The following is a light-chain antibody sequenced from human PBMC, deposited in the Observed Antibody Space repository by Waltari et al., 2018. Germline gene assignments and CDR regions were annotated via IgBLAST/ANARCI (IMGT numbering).Light chain of an antibody. J-gene: IGKJ1*01. V-gene: IGKV3-11*01. CDR1: QSVSSQ. Sequence: EIVLTQSPATLSLSPGEGATLSCRASQSVSSQLVWYQQKRGQAPRLLIYDASNRATGIPARFSGSGSGTDFSLTISSLEAEDFAVYYCQQRSIWPWTFGLGTKVEVK. CDR2: DAS. CDR3: QQRSIWPWT.